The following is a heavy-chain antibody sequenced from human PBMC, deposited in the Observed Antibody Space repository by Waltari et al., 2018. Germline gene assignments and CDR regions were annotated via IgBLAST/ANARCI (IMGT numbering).Heavy chain of an antibody. CDR1: GYTFTNYP. V-gene: IGHV7-4-1*02. CDR3: ARKIGDTSSAWYFDL. D-gene: IGHD6-6*01. J-gene: IGHJ2*01. Sequence: QVQLVQSGSELKEPGASVKISCQASGYTFTNYPIHWVRQATGQGLEWMGWSNTDTGNPTYAQGFTGRFVFSLDTSVSTAYLQISSLKAEDTAVYYCARKIGDTSSAWYFDLWGRGSLVTVSS. CDR2: SNTDTGNP.